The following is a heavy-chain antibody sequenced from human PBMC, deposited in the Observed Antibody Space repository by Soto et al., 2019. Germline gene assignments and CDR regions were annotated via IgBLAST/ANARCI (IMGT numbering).Heavy chain of an antibody. CDR3: AKMTRGYTYGLDY. V-gene: IGHV3-30*18. CDR1: GFTFRSYG. J-gene: IGHJ4*02. CDR2: ISFDGSDI. D-gene: IGHD5-12*01. Sequence: QLVESGGGVVQPGRSLRLSCETSGFTFRSYGMHWVRQAPGKGLEWVAVISFDGSDIYYADSVRGRFTISRDNSKSTLHLQMNRLRAEDTAVYCCAKMTRGYTYGLDYWGQGTLVTVSS.